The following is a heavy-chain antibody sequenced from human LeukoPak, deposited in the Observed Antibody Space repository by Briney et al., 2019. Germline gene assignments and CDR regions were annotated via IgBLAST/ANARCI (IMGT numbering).Heavy chain of an antibody. CDR1: GLIVSQND. J-gene: IGHJ4*02. CDR3: ANHLIAAGLINIDY. D-gene: IGHD6-13*01. Sequence: GGSLRLSCAASGLIVSQNDMSWVRQAPGRGLEWVSLIYTDGCTHYGDSVKGRFTIYRDNSKNTLYLQMNSLRAEDRAVYYCANHLIAAGLINIDYWGQGTLVTVSS. V-gene: IGHV3-53*01. CDR2: IYTDGCT.